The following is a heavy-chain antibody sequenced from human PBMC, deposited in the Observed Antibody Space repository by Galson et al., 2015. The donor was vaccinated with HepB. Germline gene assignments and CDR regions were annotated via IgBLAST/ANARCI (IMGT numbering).Heavy chain of an antibody. CDR3: ARVGLTYYYFDY. Sequence: VKVSCKASGYTFTSYVISWVRQAPGQGLEWMGWINTYNGNTNYAQKLQGRVAMTTDTSTSTAYMELRSLRSDDTAVYYCARVGLTYYYFDYWGQGTLVTVSS. V-gene: IGHV1-18*01. D-gene: IGHD3/OR15-3a*01. CDR2: INTYNGNT. J-gene: IGHJ4*02. CDR1: GYTFTSYV.